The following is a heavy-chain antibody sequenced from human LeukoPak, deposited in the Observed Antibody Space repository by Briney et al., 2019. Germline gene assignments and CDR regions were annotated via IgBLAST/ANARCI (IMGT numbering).Heavy chain of an antibody. CDR2: INPNSGGT. V-gene: IGHV1-2*02. J-gene: IGHJ6*03. CDR1: GGTFSRYA. D-gene: IGHD6-13*01. CDR3: ARYSSSLYYYYYMDV. Sequence: AAVKVSCKASGGTFSRYAISWVRQAPGQGLEWMGWINPNSGGTNYAQKFQGRVTMTRDTSISTAYMELSRLRSDDTAVYYCARYSSSLYYYYYMDVWGKGTTVTISS.